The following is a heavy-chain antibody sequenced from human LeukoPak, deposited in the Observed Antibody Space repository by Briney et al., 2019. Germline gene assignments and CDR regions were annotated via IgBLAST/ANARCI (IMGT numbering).Heavy chain of an antibody. CDR1: GFTFSSYG. Sequence: PGGSLLLSCAASGFTFSSYGMSWVRQAPGKGLEWVSAISGSGGSTYYADSVKGRFTISRDNSKNTRYLQMNSLRAEDTAVYYRAKDLFVYCGGDCYDYWGQGTLGTVSS. D-gene: IGHD2-21*01. V-gene: IGHV3-23*01. CDR3: AKDLFVYCGGDCYDY. CDR2: ISGSGGST. J-gene: IGHJ4*02.